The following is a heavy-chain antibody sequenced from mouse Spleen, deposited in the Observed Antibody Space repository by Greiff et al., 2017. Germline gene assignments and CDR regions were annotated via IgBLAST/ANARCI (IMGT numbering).Heavy chain of an antibody. D-gene: IGHD4-1*01. J-gene: IGHJ2*01. CDR2: ISSGGGNT. CDR1: GFTFSSYA. CDR3: ARLRTGTYYFDY. Sequence: EVQLQESGGGLVKLGGSLKLSCAASGFTFSSYAMSWVRQTPEKRLEWVATISSGGGNTYYPDSVKGRFTISRDNAKNTLYLQMSSLKSEDTAMYYCARLRTGTYYFDYWGQGTTLTVSS. V-gene: IGHV5-9-3*01.